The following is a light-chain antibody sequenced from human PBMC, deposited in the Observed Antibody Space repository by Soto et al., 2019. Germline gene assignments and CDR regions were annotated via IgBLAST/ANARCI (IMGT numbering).Light chain of an antibody. J-gene: IGKJ5*01. V-gene: IGKV1-39*01. CDR2: AAS. Sequence: DLQMTQSPSSLSASVGDRVTITCRASQSISSYLNWYQQKPGKAPKLLIYAASSLQSGVPSRFSGSGSGTDFTLTISSLQAEDFATYYCQQRYSTPITFGQGTRLEIK. CDR3: QQRYSTPIT. CDR1: QSISSY.